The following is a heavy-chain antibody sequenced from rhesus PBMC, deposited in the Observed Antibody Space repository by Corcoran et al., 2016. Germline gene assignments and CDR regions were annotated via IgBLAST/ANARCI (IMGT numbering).Heavy chain of an antibody. CDR2: IYGGSGST. V-gene: IGHV4S7*01. CDR1: GGSISGYYL. Sequence: QVQLQESGPGLVKASETLSLTCAVSGGSISGYYLWNWIRQPPGKGLEWIGYIYGGSGSTRYSPSLKSRVIISIDTSKNQFSLNLASVTAADTAVYYCARGGIAAVGNPFDYWGQGVLVTVSS. CDR3: ARGGIAAVGNPFDY. D-gene: IGHD6-25*01. J-gene: IGHJ4*01.